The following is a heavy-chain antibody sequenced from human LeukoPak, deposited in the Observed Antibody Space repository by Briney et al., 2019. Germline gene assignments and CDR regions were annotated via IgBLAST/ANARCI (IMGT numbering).Heavy chain of an antibody. J-gene: IGHJ4*02. CDR3: ARDLKLYGSGDLDY. V-gene: IGHV3-30*04. D-gene: IGHD3-10*01. Sequence: QPGGSLRLSCAASGFTFSSYAMHWVRQAPGKGLEWVAVISYDGSNKYYADSVKGRFTISRDNSKNTLYLQMNSLRAEDTAVYYYARDLKLYGSGDLDYWGQGTLVTVSS. CDR1: GFTFSSYA. CDR2: ISYDGSNK.